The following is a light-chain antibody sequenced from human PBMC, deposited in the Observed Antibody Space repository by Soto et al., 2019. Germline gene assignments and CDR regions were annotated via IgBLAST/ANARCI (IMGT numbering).Light chain of an antibody. CDR1: QSVSSSY. J-gene: IGKJ5*01. V-gene: IGKV3-20*01. CDR2: GAS. CDR3: QRYGGSPIT. Sequence: IVMTQSKGPLSLSPGERADLSFRRSQSVSSSYLAWYQQKPGQAPRLLIYGASSRATGIPGRFGGSGSGTDFTLIISRLEPEDSAVNYGQRYGGSPITFGQGTRLENK.